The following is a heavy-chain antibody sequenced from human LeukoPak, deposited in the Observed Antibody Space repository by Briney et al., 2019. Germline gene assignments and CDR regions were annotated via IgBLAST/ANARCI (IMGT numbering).Heavy chain of an antibody. Sequence: ASVMVSCKASGYTFTGYYVHWVRQAPGQGLDWMGWINPNTGGTNYAQKFQGRVTMTRDTSISTAYMELSSLTSDDTAVYYCARGGRATQDYFYYMDVWGKGTTVTVSS. CDR1: GYTFTGYY. CDR2: INPNTGGT. D-gene: IGHD3-16*01. V-gene: IGHV1-2*02. CDR3: ARGGRATQDYFYYMDV. J-gene: IGHJ6*03.